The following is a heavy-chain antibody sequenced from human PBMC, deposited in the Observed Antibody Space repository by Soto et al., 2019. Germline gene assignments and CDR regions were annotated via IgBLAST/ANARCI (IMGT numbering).Heavy chain of an antibody. J-gene: IGHJ4*02. CDR3: ASFPGDRGPF. D-gene: IGHD2-21*01. V-gene: IGHV3-33*01. Sequence: QVQLVESGGGVVQPGRSLRLSCAASGFTFSSYGMHWVRQAPGKGLEWVALIYSDGSNKYYADSVKGRFSISRDNSKNTLYLQMNSLRAEDTAVYYCASFPGDRGPFWGQGTLVTVSS. CDR1: GFTFSSYG. CDR2: IYSDGSNK.